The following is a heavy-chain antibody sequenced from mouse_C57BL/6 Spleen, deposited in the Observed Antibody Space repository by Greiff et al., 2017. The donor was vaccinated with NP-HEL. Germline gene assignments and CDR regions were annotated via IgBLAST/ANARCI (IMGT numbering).Heavy chain of an antibody. CDR1: GYTFTSYW. J-gene: IGHJ4*01. CDR2: INPSSGYT. D-gene: IGHD3-1*01. V-gene: IGHV1-7*01. Sequence: VQLQQSGAELAKPGASVKLSCKASGYTFTSYWMHWVKQRPGQGLEWIGYINPSSGYTKYNQKFKDKATLTADKYTSTAYMQLSSLTYKDSAVDYCARSSSGDEPYYAMDYWGQGTSVTVSS. CDR3: ARSSSGDEPYYAMDY.